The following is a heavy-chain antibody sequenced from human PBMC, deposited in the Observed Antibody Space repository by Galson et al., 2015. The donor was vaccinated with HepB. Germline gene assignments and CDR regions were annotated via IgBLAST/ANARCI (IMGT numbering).Heavy chain of an antibody. CDR2: IIPIFGTG. J-gene: IGHJ4*02. Sequence: VKVSCKASGGTFSSYTVSWVRQAPGQGLEWMGGIIPIFGTGNYAQRFQGRVTITADESTNTAYMELSSLRSEDTAVYYCAATHNWGKDYWGQGTLVIVSS. V-gene: IGHV1-69*13. D-gene: IGHD7-27*01. CDR1: GGTFSSYT. CDR3: AATHNWGKDY.